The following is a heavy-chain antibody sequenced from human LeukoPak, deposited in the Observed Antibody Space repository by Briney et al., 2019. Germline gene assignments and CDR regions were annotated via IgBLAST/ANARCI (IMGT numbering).Heavy chain of an antibody. D-gene: IGHD3-22*01. CDR2: IYYTGST. J-gene: IGHJ6*03. CDR1: GGSVSSYY. Sequence: PSETLSLTCTVSGGSVSSYYWSWIRQPPGKGLEWIGYIYYTGSTNYNPSLKSRVTISVDTSKNQFSLKLSSVTAADTAVYYCAGLVSSSGYYSYYYYYMDVWGKGTTVTISS. V-gene: IGHV4-59*02. CDR3: AGLVSSSGYYSYYYYYMDV.